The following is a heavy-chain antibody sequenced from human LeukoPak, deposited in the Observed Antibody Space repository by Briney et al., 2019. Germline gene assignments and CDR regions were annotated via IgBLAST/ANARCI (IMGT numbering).Heavy chain of an antibody. J-gene: IGHJ4*02. D-gene: IGHD6-13*01. Sequence: PSETLSLTCAVYGESFSGNYWNWIRQPPGKGLEWIGEVNHSGTTNYNPSLKSRVTISVDTSKNQFSLKLTSVTAADTAVYYCARGQQQLVLSSWGQGTLVTVSS. CDR1: GESFSGNY. V-gene: IGHV4-34*01. CDR3: ARGQQQLVLSS. CDR2: VNHSGTT.